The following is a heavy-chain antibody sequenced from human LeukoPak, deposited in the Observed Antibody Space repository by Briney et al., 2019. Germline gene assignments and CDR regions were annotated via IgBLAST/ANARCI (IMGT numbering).Heavy chain of an antibody. CDR1: GFTFSGST. J-gene: IGHJ3*02. Sequence: GRSLTLSCAASGFTFSGSTMHWVRQASGKGLEWVGRIRSKANSYATTYDESVRGRFTISRDDSKNTAYLQMNSLKTEDTAVYYCTRTTRFLEWYDAFDIWGQGTMVTVSS. CDR2: IRSKANSYAT. CDR3: TRTTRFLEWYDAFDI. V-gene: IGHV3-73*01. D-gene: IGHD3-3*01.